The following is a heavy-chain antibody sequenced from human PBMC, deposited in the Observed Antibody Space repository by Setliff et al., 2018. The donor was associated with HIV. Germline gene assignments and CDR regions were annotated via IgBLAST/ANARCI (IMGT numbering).Heavy chain of an antibody. V-gene: IGHV4-4*08. CDR2: IYTSGST. CDR1: SDSLSSHY. D-gene: IGHD6-19*01. CDR3: AGLYSWVAGFDP. Sequence: SETLSLTCTVSSDSLSSHYWSWIRQPPGKGLEWVGHIYTSGSTNYNPSLKSRVTISVDTSKNQFSLKLSSVTAADTAVYYCAGLYSWVAGFDPWGQGTLVTVSS. J-gene: IGHJ5*02.